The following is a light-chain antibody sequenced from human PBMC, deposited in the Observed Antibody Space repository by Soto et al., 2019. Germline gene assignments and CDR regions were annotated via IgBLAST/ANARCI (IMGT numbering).Light chain of an antibody. CDR3: ISYTSSSTLV. CDR2: EVN. J-gene: IGLJ2*01. CDR1: SSDVGDYNY. Sequence: QSALTQPASVSGSPGQSITISCTGTSSDVGDYNYVSWYQQHPGKAPKLMIYEVNNRPSGVSNRFSGSKSGNTAALTISGLQAEDDADYFCISYTSSSTLVFGGGTKVTVL. V-gene: IGLV2-14*01.